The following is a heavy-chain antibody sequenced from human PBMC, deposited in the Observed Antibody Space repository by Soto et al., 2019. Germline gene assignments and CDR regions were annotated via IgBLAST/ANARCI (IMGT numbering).Heavy chain of an antibody. CDR3: ARDYNASYPWFDP. Sequence: GGSLRLSCVVSGFSFSDPYMSWIRQSPGKGLEWVSYISTSARYIYYADSVKGRFTISRDNAKKSLYLQMNSRRAEDTAVYYCARDYNASYPWFDPWGQGTLVTVSS. V-gene: IGHV3-11*01. J-gene: IGHJ5*02. CDR2: ISTSARYI. CDR1: GFSFSDPY. D-gene: IGHD1-26*01.